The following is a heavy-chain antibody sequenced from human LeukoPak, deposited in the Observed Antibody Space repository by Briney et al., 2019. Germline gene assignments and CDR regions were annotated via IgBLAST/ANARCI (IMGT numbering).Heavy chain of an antibody. Sequence: GGSLRLSCAASGFTFSNAMNWVRQAPGKGLEWVSYISSSGSTFYYADSVKGRFTISRDNSKNTLYLQMNSLRAEDTALYYCAKAAYGDYVNWFDPWGQGTLVTVSS. CDR1: GFTFSNA. D-gene: IGHD4-17*01. CDR2: ISSSGSTF. J-gene: IGHJ5*02. V-gene: IGHV3-48*01. CDR3: AKAAYGDYVNWFDP.